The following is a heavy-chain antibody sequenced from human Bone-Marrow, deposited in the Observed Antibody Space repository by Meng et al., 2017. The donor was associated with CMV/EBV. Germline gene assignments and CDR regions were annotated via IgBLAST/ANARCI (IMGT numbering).Heavy chain of an antibody. Sequence: GESLKISCAASGFTFSSYWMSWVRQAPGKGLEWVVNIKQDGSEKYYVDSVKGRFTISRDNAKNSLYLQMNSLRAEDTAVYHCVRYRGVDFWSGYYSFDQWGQGTLVTVSS. CDR3: VRYRGVDFWSGYYSFDQ. CDR2: IKQDGSEK. D-gene: IGHD3-3*01. J-gene: IGHJ4*02. V-gene: IGHV3-7*01. CDR1: GFTFSSYW.